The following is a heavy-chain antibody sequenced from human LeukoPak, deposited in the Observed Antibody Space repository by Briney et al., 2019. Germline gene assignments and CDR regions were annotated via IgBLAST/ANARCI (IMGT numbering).Heavy chain of an antibody. Sequence: ASVKVSCKTSGGTFSNYILNWVRHAPGQGLEWMGGIIPLFGTAKYAQKFQGRFTITTDESTSTAYMELRSLTSEDTAVYYCAIGYCSSTSCQGYYWGQGTLVTVSS. CDR3: AIGYCSSTSCQGYY. CDR1: GGTFSNYI. J-gene: IGHJ4*02. D-gene: IGHD2-2*01. V-gene: IGHV1-69*05. CDR2: IIPLFGTA.